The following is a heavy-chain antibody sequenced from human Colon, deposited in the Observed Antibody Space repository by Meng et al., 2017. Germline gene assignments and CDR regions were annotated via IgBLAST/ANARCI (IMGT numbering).Heavy chain of an antibody. V-gene: IGHV3-21*01. CDR1: GCTLTGYS. J-gene: IGHJ4*02. CDR2: ISSTTRYI. CDR3: AREGAVVTTIGGGYFDY. Sequence: EVQLVESGGGLVEPGGSLRLSCAASGCTLTGYSMTWVRQAPGKGLGWVSSISSTTRYIYYADSLKGRFTISRDNAKNSLYLQMNSLRAEDTAVYYGAREGAVVTTIGGGYFDYWGQGILVTVSS. D-gene: IGHD2-21*02.